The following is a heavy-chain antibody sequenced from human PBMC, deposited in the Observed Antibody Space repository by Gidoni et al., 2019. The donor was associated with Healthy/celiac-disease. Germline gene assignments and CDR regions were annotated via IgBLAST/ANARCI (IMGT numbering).Heavy chain of an antibody. V-gene: IGHV1-8*01. CDR2: MNPNSGNT. D-gene: IGHD1-26*01. CDR1: GYTFTSYD. Sequence: QVQLGQSGAEVTKPGASVKVSCKASGYTFTSYDLNWVRQATGQGLEWMGWMNPNSGNTGYAQKFQGRVTMTRNTSISTAYMELSSLRSEDTAVYYCARGIIGSPVMNGMDVWGQGTTVTVSS. J-gene: IGHJ6*02. CDR3: ARGIIGSPVMNGMDV.